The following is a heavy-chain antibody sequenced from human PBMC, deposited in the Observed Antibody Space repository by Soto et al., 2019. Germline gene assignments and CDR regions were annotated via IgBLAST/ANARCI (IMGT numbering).Heavy chain of an antibody. CDR3: ARDSGYGDPFDY. V-gene: IGHV4-59*01. Sequence: SETLSLTCTVSGGYISSYYWSWIRQPPGKGLEWIGYIFYSGNTNYNPSLRSRVTISVDTSKNQFSLKLSSVTATDTAIYYCARDSGYGDPFDYWGQGTPVTVSS. CDR1: GGYISSYY. D-gene: IGHD4-17*01. CDR2: IFYSGNT. J-gene: IGHJ4*02.